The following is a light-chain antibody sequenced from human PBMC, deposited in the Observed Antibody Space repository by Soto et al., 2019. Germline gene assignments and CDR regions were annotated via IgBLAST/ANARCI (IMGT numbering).Light chain of an antibody. CDR2: DVS. J-gene: IGLJ2*01. CDR1: SSDVGGYNY. Sequence: QSVLTQPASVSGSPGQSITISCSGTSSDVGGYNYVSWYQQHPGKAPKLMIYDVSYWPSGVSNRFSGSKSGNTASLTISGLQAEDEGDYYCSSYTSRSTVLFGGGTKVTVL. CDR3: SSYTSRSTVL. V-gene: IGLV2-14*01.